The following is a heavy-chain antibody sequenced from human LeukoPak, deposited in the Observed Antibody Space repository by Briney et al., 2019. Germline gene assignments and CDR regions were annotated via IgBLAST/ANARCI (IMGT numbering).Heavy chain of an antibody. CDR3: ARDWFHAIDY. Sequence: GGSLRLSCAASGFTFSSYAMSWVRPAPGKGLEWVSAISGSGGSTYYADSVKGRFTISRDNAKNTLYLQMNSLRDEDTAVYYCARDWFHAIDYWGQGPLVTVSS. V-gene: IGHV3-23*01. CDR1: GFTFSSYA. D-gene: IGHD2/OR15-2a*01. CDR2: ISGSGGST. J-gene: IGHJ4*02.